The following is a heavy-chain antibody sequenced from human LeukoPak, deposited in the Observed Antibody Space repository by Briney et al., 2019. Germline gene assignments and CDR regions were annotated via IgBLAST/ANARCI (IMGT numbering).Heavy chain of an antibody. CDR1: EFTLSNYW. V-gene: IGHV3-7*01. CDR2: IKQDGSEK. D-gene: IGHD6-13*01. CDR3: ARGPYSSSRSFDY. Sequence: GGSLRLSCAASEFTLSNYWMTWVRQAPGKGLEWVANIKQDGSEKYYVDSVKGRFTISRDNAKNSLYLQMNSLRAEDTAVYYCARGPYSSSRSFDYWGQGTLVNVSS. J-gene: IGHJ4*02.